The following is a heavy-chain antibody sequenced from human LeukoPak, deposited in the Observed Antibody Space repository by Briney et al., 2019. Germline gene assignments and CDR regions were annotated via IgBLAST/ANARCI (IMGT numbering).Heavy chain of an antibody. J-gene: IGHJ5*02. CDR2: IYYSGST. V-gene: IGHV4-59*01. Sequence: SETLSLTCAVYGGSFSGYYWSWIRQPPGKGLEWIGYIYYSGSTNYNPSLKSRVTISVDTSKNQFSLKLSSVTAADTAVYYCARSTVTPNWFDPWGQGTLVTVSS. D-gene: IGHD4-17*01. CDR3: ARSTVTPNWFDP. CDR1: GGSFSGYY.